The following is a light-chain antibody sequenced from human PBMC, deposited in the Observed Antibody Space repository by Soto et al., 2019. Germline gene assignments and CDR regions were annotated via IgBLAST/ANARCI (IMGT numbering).Light chain of an antibody. J-gene: IGKJ2*01. CDR3: HQYATSPFT. Sequence: IVLTQSPGTVSLSPGERATLSCRASETIGRAYFAWYQHRPGRTPRLVLSGTSNRAAGVPDRFGGSGSGADFTLTISGVETEDFAVYYCHQYATSPFTFGQGTKLEIK. CDR1: ETIGRAY. CDR2: GTS. V-gene: IGKV3-20*01.